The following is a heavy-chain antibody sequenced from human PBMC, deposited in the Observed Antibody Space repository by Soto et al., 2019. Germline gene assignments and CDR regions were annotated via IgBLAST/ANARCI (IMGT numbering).Heavy chain of an antibody. Sequence: SETLSLTCNVSGGSIRSYYWSWVRQPAGKPLEWIGRIYTSGSTNYNPSLKSRVSMSVDTSKNQFSLEVTSVTAADTAVYYCSREGASGFGMDVWGQGTTVTVSS. D-gene: IGHD1-26*01. CDR2: IYTSGST. V-gene: IGHV4-4*07. CDR3: SREGASGFGMDV. J-gene: IGHJ6*02. CDR1: GGSIRSYY.